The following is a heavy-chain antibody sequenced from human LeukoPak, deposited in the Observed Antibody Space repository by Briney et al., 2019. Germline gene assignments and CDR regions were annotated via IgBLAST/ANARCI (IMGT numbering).Heavy chain of an antibody. V-gene: IGHV4-61*02. D-gene: IGHD3-22*01. J-gene: IGHJ3*02. CDR3: ARGRINYDSSGYYLDAFDI. Sequence: PSQTLSLTCTVSGGSISSGSYYWSWIRQPAGKGLEWIGRIYTSGSTNYNPSLKSRVTISVDTSKNQFSLKLSSVTAADTAVYHCARGRINYDSSGYYLDAFDIWGQGTMVTVSS. CDR2: IYTSGST. CDR1: GGSISSGSYY.